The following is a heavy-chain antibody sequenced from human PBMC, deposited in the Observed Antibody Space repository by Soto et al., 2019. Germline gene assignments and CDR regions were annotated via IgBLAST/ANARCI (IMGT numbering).Heavy chain of an antibody. CDR3: AKDVCGSGTFCHVDN. V-gene: IGHV3-23*01. CDR1: EFTFTSYA. Sequence: EVQLLESGGGLVQPGGSLRLSCAASEFTFTSYAMSWVRQAPGKGLEWVSAVGSDGGSTYYADSVRGRFTVSRDNSQNPLYLQMNNRRAEDTAVYYCAKDVCGSGTFCHVDNWGQGTLVTVSS. J-gene: IGHJ4*02. CDR2: VGSDGGST. D-gene: IGHD3-10*01.